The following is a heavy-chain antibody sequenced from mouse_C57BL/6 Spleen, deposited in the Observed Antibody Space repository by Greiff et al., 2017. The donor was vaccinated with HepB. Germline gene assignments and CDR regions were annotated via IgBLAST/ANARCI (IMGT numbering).Heavy chain of an antibody. Sequence: EVQGVESGGGLVKPGGSLKLSCAASGFTFSSYAMSWVRQTPEKRLEWVATISDGGSYTYYPDNVKGRFTIYRDNAKNNLYLQMSHLKSEDTAMYYCAREWGNYYGSSYDWYFDVWGTGTTVTVSS. J-gene: IGHJ1*03. CDR2: ISDGGSYT. CDR1: GFTFSSYA. V-gene: IGHV5-4*01. D-gene: IGHD1-1*01. CDR3: AREWGNYYGSSYDWYFDV.